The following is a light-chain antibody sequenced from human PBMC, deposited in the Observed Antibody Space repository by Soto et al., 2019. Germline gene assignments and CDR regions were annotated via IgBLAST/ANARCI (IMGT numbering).Light chain of an antibody. Sequence: QSVLTQPASVSGSPGQSITISCTGTSSDVGGYNYVSWYQQHPGKAPKLMIYDVSNRPSGVSNRFSGSKSGNTASLTISGLQAEDEADYYCRSYTSSSTRLLVFGTGTKVTVL. J-gene: IGLJ1*01. CDR1: SSDVGGYNY. V-gene: IGLV2-14*01. CDR3: RSYTSSSTRLLV. CDR2: DVS.